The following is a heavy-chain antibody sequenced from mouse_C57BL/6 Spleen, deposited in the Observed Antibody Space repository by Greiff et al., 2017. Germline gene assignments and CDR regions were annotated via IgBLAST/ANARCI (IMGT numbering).Heavy chain of an antibody. J-gene: IGHJ3*01. CDR2: ITPSSGYT. CDR3: AEANWDVGWFAY. CDR1: GYTFTSYW. V-gene: IGHV1-7*01. Sequence: QVQLKESGAELAKPGASVKLSCKASGYTFTSYWMHWVKQRPGQGLEWIGYITPSSGYTKYNQKFKDKATLTADKSSSTAYMQLSSLTYEDSAVYYCAEANWDVGWFAYWGQGTLVTVSA. D-gene: IGHD4-1*01.